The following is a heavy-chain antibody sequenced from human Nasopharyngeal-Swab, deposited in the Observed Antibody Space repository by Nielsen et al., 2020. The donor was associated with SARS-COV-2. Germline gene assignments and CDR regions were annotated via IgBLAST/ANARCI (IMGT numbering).Heavy chain of an antibody. Sequence: PGKGLEWIGYIYYSGSTNYNPSLKSRVTISVDTSKNQFSLKLSSVTAADTAVYYCARGTTIFGVVITPFDYWGQGALVTVSS. CDR2: IYYSGST. J-gene: IGHJ4*02. CDR3: ARGTTIFGVVITPFDY. V-gene: IGHV4-59*13. D-gene: IGHD3-3*01.